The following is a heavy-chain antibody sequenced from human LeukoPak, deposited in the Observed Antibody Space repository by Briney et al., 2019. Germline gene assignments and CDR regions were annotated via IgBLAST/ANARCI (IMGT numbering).Heavy chain of an antibody. CDR2: IRSRDYAGTT. J-gene: IGHJ4*02. CDR3: ARFVPYFDY. Sequence: GGSLRLSCTASGFTFCNYAVSWVRQAPGKGLEWVGFIRSRDYAGTTEYAASVKGRFIISRDDSKSIAYLQLNSLKTEDTAVYYCARFVPYFDYWGQGTLVTVSS. CDR1: GFTFCNYA. V-gene: IGHV3-49*04. D-gene: IGHD3-10*01.